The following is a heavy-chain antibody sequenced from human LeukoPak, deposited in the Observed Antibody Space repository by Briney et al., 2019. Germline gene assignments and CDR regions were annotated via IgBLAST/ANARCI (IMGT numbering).Heavy chain of an antibody. J-gene: IGHJ4*02. Sequence: SVTVSCKASGGTFSSYAISWVRQAPGQGLEWMGGFIPMSGRPSYAQRFQGRVTITADESTSTAYMELSSLRSEDTAVYYCARPLIRGYGDPSRFDYWGQGTLVTVSS. CDR3: ARPLIRGYGDPSRFDY. CDR1: GGTFSSYA. CDR2: FIPMSGRP. V-gene: IGHV1-69*01. D-gene: IGHD4-17*01.